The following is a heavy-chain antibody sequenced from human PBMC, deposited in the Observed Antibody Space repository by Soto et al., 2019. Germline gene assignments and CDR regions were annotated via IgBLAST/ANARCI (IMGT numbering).Heavy chain of an antibody. J-gene: IGHJ4*02. D-gene: IGHD2-2*01. CDR2: IWYDGSNK. Sequence: GGSLRLSCAASGFTFSSSGMHWVRQAPGKGLEWVAVIWYDGSNKYYADSVKGRFTISRDNSKNTLYLQMNSLRAEDTAVYYCAREGVVPAAMPQSTYSNYMPFDYWGQGTLVTVSS. V-gene: IGHV3-30*19. CDR3: AREGVVPAAMPQSTYSNYMPFDY. CDR1: GFTFSSSG.